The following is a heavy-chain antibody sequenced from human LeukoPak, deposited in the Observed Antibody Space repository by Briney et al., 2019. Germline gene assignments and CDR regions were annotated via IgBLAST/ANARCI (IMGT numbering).Heavy chain of an antibody. V-gene: IGHV3-9*01. Sequence: GGSLRLSCAASGFTFDDYAMHWVRQAPGKGLEWVSGISWNSGSIGYADSVKGRFTISRDNSKNTVDLQVNSLRADDTAVYYCAKRSTAIVLTSYSDLWGQGTLVTVSS. D-gene: IGHD5-12*01. J-gene: IGHJ4*02. CDR2: ISWNSGSI. CDR3: AKRSTAIVLTSYSDL. CDR1: GFTFDDYA.